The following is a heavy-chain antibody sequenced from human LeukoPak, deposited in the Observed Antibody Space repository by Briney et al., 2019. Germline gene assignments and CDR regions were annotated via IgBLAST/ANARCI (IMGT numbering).Heavy chain of an antibody. J-gene: IGHJ6*02. Sequence: PSETLSLTCAVYGGSFSGYYWSWIRQPPGKGLEWIGEINHSGSTNYNPSLKSRVAISVDTSKNQFSLKLSSATAADTAVYYCARTIAARPYYYYGMDVWGQGTTVTVSS. CDR3: ARTIAARPYYYYGMDV. CDR2: INHSGST. CDR1: GGSFSGYY. D-gene: IGHD6-6*01. V-gene: IGHV4-34*01.